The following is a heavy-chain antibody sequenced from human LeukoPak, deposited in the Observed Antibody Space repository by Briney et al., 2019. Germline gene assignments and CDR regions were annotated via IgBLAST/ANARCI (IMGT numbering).Heavy chain of an antibody. CDR2: ISYDGSNK. CDR3: TTERSEMAPYYFDY. D-gene: IGHD5-24*01. CDR1: GFTFSSYG. Sequence: QPGGSLRLSCAASGFTFSSYGMHWVRQAPGKGLEWVAVISYDGSNKYYADSVKGRFTISRDNSKNTLYLQMNSLKTEDTAVYYCTTERSEMAPYYFDYWGQGTLVTVSS. V-gene: IGHV3-30*03. J-gene: IGHJ4*02.